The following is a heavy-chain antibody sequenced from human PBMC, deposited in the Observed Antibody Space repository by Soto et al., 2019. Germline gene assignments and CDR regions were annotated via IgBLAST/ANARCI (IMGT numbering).Heavy chain of an antibody. CDR3: FKDISCYGSVGPVSAFLLNRSSDL. CDR2: ISYDGSNK. V-gene: IGHV3-30*18. D-gene: IGHD3-10*01. Sequence: KGLEWVAVISYDGSNKYYADSVKGRFTISRDNSKNTLFLQMNSLRAEDTAVYYFFKDISCYGSVGPVSAFLLNRSSDL. J-gene: IGHJ2*01.